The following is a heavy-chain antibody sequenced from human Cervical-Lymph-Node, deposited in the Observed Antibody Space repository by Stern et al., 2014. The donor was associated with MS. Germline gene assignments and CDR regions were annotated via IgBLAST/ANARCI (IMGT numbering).Heavy chain of an antibody. J-gene: IGHJ6*02. CDR1: GYTLTELS. Sequence: QVQLVQSGAEVKKPGASVKVSCKVSGYTLTELSMHWVRQAPGKGLEWMGGFDPEDGETIYVQKFQGRVTMTEDTSTDTAYMELSSLRSEDTAVYYCATDRDDFRSGYSAPTKGYGLDVWGQGTTVTVTS. CDR2: FDPEDGET. CDR3: ATDRDDFRSGYSAPTKGYGLDV. D-gene: IGHD3-3*01. V-gene: IGHV1-24*01.